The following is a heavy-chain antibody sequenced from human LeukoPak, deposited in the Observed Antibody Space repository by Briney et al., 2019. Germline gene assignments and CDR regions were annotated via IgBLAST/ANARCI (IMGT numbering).Heavy chain of an antibody. CDR1: GGSISISYYY. J-gene: IGHJ4*03. D-gene: IGHD3-3*01. CDR2: IAYSGST. CDR3: ARQTRTTIFEMVILAGFNK. Sequence: SETRSLTCTVSGGSISISYYYWGCIRQPPGRGREGIGSIAYSGSTYYNSSLNSRVTLSVDASKTQFSLKLSSVTAADTAVSYCARQTRTTIFEMVILAGFNKWGQGTMVTVSS. V-gene: IGHV4-39*01.